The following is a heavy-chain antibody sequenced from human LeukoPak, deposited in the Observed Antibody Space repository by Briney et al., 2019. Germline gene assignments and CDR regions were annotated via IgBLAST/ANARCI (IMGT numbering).Heavy chain of an antibody. CDR2: ISTTSRTI. D-gene: IGHD2-21*01. V-gene: IGHV3-48*01. Sequence: VGSLRLSCAASGFTLSSYSMNWVRQAPGKGLEWVSYISTTSRTIHYADSVKGRFTISRDNAKNSLYLQMNSLRAEDTAVYYCARAGHADSFDYWGQGALVTVSS. CDR3: ARAGHADSFDY. J-gene: IGHJ4*02. CDR1: GFTLSSYS.